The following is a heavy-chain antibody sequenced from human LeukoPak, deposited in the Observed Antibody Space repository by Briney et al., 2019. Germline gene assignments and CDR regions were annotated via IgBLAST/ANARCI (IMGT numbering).Heavy chain of an antibody. Sequence: GASVKVSCKASGYTFTGYNMHWVRQAPGQGLEWMGWINVHTGVAHYAQKFHGRVTMTRDTSISTAYMELSRLRSDDTAVFYCARTHYDSIAYYSPAGYWGQGTLVTVSS. J-gene: IGHJ4*02. CDR3: ARTHYDSIAYYSPAGY. V-gene: IGHV1-2*02. CDR1: GYTFTGYN. D-gene: IGHD3-22*01. CDR2: INVHTGVA.